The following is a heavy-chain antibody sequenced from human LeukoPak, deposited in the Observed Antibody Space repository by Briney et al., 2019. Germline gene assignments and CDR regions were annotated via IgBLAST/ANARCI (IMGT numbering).Heavy chain of an antibody. D-gene: IGHD2-2*02. CDR3: AREGGYCSSTSCYTSLEVGAFDI. Sequence: ASVKVSCKASGGTFSSYAISWVRQAPGQGLEWMGGIIPIFGTANYAQKFQGRVTTTTDESTSTAYMELSSLRSEDTAVYYCAREGGYCSSTSCYTSLEVGAFDIWGQGTMVTVSS. CDR2: IIPIFGTA. J-gene: IGHJ3*02. CDR1: GGTFSSYA. V-gene: IGHV1-69*05.